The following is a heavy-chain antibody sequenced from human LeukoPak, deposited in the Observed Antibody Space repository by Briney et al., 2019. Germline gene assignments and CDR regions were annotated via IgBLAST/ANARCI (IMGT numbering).Heavy chain of an antibody. D-gene: IGHD5-24*01. V-gene: IGHV4-30-4*08. CDR2: MYYSGST. CDR1: GGSIGSGGYY. CDR3: ASIDGYSDYYFDY. Sequence: SETLSLTCTVSGGSIGSGGYYWIWIRQPPGKGLDWIVYMYYSGSTYYNPYLKSRVTISVDTSKNQFSLKLSSVTAADTAVYYCASIDGYSDYYFDYWGQGTLVTVSS. J-gene: IGHJ4*02.